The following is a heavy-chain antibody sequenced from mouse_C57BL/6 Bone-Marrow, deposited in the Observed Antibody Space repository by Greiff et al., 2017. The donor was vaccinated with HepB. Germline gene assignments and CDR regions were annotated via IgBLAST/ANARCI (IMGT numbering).Heavy chain of an antibody. V-gene: IGHV1-52*01. J-gene: IGHJ3*01. Sequence: QVQLQQPGAELVRPGSSVKLSCKASGYTFTSYWMHWVKQRPIQGLEWIGNIDPSDSETHYTQKFKDQATLTVDKSSSTAYMQLSSLTSEDSAVYYCARSDSSGPPWFAYWGQGTLVTVSA. CDR2: IDPSDSET. D-gene: IGHD3-2*02. CDR3: ARSDSSGPPWFAY. CDR1: GYTFTSYW.